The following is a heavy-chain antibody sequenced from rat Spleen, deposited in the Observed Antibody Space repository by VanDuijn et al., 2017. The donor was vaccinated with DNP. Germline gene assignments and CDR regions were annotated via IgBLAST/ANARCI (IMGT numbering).Heavy chain of an antibody. CDR2: INKDSSTI. CDR3: ARGPNYGDYADYFDS. V-gene: IGHV4-2*01. Sequence: EVKLVESGGGLVQPGRSLKLSCAASGFNFNDYWMGWVRQAPGKGLEWIGEINKDSSTIHYTPSLKDKFTISRDNAQNTLFLQMSKLGSADTAIYYCARGPNYGDYADYFDSWGQGVMVTVSS. D-gene: IGHD1-11*01. J-gene: IGHJ2*01. CDR1: GFNFNDYW.